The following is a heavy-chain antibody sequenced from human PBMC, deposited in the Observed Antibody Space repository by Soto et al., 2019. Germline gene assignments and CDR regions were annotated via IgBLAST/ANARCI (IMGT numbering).Heavy chain of an antibody. V-gene: IGHV3-33*01. CDR3: ARALDLXTVMITSKTYYYYGMDV. D-gene: IGHD3-16*01. Sequence: GVSLRLSCATSGFTFRRYGMHWARQAPGKGLEWVAGIWYDGTNRYYAGSVKGRFTISRDNSKNTLSLQMNNLRGEDTAVYYCARALDLXTVMITSKTYYYYGMDVWGQGTTVTVSS. CDR2: IWYDGTNR. CDR1: GFTFRRYG. J-gene: IGHJ6*01.